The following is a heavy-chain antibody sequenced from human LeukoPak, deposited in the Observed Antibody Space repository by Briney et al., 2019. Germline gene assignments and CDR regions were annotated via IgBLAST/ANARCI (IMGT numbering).Heavy chain of an antibody. J-gene: IGHJ3*02. CDR3: ARQCLYSSSCHDAFDI. CDR1: GYSFTSYW. V-gene: IGHV5-51*01. CDR2: IYPGDSDT. D-gene: IGHD6-13*01. Sequence: GESLKISCKGSGYSFTSYWIGWVRQMPGKGLEWMGIIYPGDSDTRYSPSFQGQVTISADKSTSTAYLQWSSLKASDTAMYYCARQCLYSSSCHDAFDIWGQGTMVTVSS.